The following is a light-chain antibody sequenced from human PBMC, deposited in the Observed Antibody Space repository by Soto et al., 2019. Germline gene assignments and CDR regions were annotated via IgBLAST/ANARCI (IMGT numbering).Light chain of an antibody. Sequence: DIVMTQSPDSLAVSLGERATINCKSSQSVLYSSNNKNYLAWYQQNPGQPPKLLIYWASTRESGVPDRFSGSGSGTDFTLTINSLQAEDVAVYYCQQYYNTPFTFGPRTKVDIK. CDR2: WAS. J-gene: IGKJ3*01. CDR1: QSVLYSSNNKNY. CDR3: QQYYNTPFT. V-gene: IGKV4-1*01.